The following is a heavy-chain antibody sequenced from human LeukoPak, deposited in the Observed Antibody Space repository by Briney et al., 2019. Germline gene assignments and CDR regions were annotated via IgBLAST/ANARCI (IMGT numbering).Heavy chain of an antibody. CDR3: ARVGEYSSFEGGDI. CDR1: GITFSTYW. CDR2: IKEDGNEK. J-gene: IGHJ3*02. V-gene: IGHV3-7*01. D-gene: IGHD6-6*01. Sequence: GGSLRLSCAASGITFSTYWMRWVRQAPGKGLEWVADIKEDGNEKYYVDSVKGRFTISRDNAKNSLYLQMNSLRAEDTAVYYCARVGEYSSFEGGDIWGQGTLVTVSS.